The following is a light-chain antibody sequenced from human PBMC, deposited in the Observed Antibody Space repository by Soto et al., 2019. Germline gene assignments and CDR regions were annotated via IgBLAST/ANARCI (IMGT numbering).Light chain of an antibody. V-gene: IGKV1-5*01. CDR3: QQYTNYPWT. CDR2: DAS. J-gene: IGKJ1*01. Sequence: DIQMTKSPSTLSASVGDRVTITCRASQSISSWLAWYQQKPGKAPKLLIYDASSLESGVPSRFSGSGSGTEFTLTISSLQPDDFATYYCQQYTNYPWTFGQGTKVDIK. CDR1: QSISSW.